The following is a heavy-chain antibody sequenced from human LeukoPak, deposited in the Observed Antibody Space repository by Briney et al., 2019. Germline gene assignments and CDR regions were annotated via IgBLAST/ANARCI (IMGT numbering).Heavy chain of an antibody. V-gene: IGHV3-30*18. D-gene: IGHD5-24*01. Sequence: GRSLRLSCAASGFTFSSYGMHWVRQAPGKGLEWVAVISYDGSNKYYADSVKGRFTISRDNSKNTLYLQMNSLRAEDTAVYYCAKDFRDGYNHPSYYFDSWGQGTLVTVSS. CDR3: AKDFRDGYNHPSYYFDS. CDR2: ISYDGSNK. J-gene: IGHJ4*02. CDR1: GFTFSSYG.